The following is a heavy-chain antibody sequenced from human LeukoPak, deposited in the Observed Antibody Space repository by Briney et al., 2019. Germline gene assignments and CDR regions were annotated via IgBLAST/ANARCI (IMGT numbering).Heavy chain of an antibody. CDR3: ARDQHEYSSSWYVWYYYYGMDV. CDR1: GFTFSSYA. D-gene: IGHD6-13*01. CDR2: ISYDGSNK. J-gene: IGHJ6*02. Sequence: GGSLRLSCAASGFTFSSYAMSWVRQAPGKGLEWVAVISYDGSNKYYADSVKGRFTISRDNSKNTLYLQMNSLRAEDTAVYYCARDQHEYSSSWYVWYYYYGMDVWGQGTTVTVSS. V-gene: IGHV3-30*04.